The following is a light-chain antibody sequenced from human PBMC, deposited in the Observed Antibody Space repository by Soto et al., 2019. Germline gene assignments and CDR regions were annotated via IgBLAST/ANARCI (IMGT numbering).Light chain of an antibody. Sequence: EIVMTQSPATLSVSPGERATLSCRASQSVSNNLAWYQQKPGQAPRLLIYGASTRATGIPARFSGSGSGTEFTLTVSSLQSEDFAVYYCQQYNTWPRTFGQETKVEIK. CDR1: QSVSNN. V-gene: IGKV3-15*01. J-gene: IGKJ1*01. CDR2: GAS. CDR3: QQYNTWPRT.